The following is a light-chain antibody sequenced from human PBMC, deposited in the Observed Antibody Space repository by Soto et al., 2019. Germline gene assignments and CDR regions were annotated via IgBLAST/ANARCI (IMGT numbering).Light chain of an antibody. CDR3: QQYGSSPPYT. V-gene: IGKV3-20*01. J-gene: IGKJ2*01. CDR1: QSVSSSY. CDR2: GAS. Sequence: EIVLTQSPGTLSLSPGERATISCRASQSVSSSYLARYQQKPGQAPRLLIYGASSRATGIPDRFSGSGSGTDFTLTISRLEPEDFAVYYCQQYGSSPPYTFGQGTKLEIK.